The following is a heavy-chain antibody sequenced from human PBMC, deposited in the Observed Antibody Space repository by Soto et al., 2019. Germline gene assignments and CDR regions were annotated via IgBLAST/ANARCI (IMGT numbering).Heavy chain of an antibody. Sequence: GGSLRLSCAASGFTFSSYAMHWVRQAPGKGLEYVSAISSNGGSTYYANSVKGRFTISRDNSKNTLYLQMGSLRAEDMAVYYCARDSNDYIWGSIFDYWGQGTLVTVSS. D-gene: IGHD3-16*01. CDR3: ARDSNDYIWGSIFDY. CDR1: GFTFSSYA. J-gene: IGHJ4*02. CDR2: ISSNGGST. V-gene: IGHV3-64*01.